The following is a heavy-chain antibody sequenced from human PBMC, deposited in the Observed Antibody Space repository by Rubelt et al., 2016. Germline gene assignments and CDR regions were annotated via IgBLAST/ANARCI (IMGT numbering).Heavy chain of an antibody. Sequence: SSYGMHWVRQAPGKGLEWVAFIRFDGSNQYYADSVKGRFTISRDNSKNTLYLQMNSLRAEDTAVYYCAADAFWSGFPYYFDYWGQGSLVAVSS. CDR2: IRFDGSNQ. D-gene: IGHD3-3*01. J-gene: IGHJ4*02. V-gene: IGHV3-30*02. CDR1: SSYG. CDR3: AADAFWSGFPYYFDY.